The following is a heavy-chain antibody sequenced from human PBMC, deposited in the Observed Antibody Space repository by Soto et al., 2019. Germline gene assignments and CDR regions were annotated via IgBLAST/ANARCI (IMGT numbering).Heavy chain of an antibody. CDR1: GFTFSDYY. CDR2: ISSSSSYT. CDR3: ARELHYGSGSYYPDY. Sequence: PGGSLRLSCAASGFTFSDYYMSWIRQAPGKGLEWVSYISSSSSYTNYADSVKGRFTISRDNAKNSLYLQMNSLRAEDTAVYYCARELHYGSGSYYPDYWGQGTLVTVSS. V-gene: IGHV3-11*05. J-gene: IGHJ4*02. D-gene: IGHD3-10*01.